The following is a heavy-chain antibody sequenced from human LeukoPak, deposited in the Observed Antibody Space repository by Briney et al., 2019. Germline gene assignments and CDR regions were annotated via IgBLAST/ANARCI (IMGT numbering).Heavy chain of an antibody. CDR2: ISSSGSTI. V-gene: IGHV3-48*03. D-gene: IGHD6-13*01. Sequence: GGSLRLSCAASGFTFSSYEMNWVRQAPGKGLEWVSYISSSGSTIYYADSVKGRSTISRDNAKNSLYLQMNSLRAEDTAVYYCARDSSSWYYFDYWGQGTLVTVSS. CDR1: GFTFSSYE. CDR3: ARDSSSWYYFDY. J-gene: IGHJ4*02.